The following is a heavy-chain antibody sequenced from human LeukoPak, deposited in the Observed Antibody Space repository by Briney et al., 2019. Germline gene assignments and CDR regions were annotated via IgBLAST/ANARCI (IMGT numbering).Heavy chain of an antibody. D-gene: IGHD1-1*01. CDR2: INSDGGIV. CDR3: SRGRNWDDGDY. Sequence: PGGSLRLSCAASGFSFHTYWMYWVRQAPGEGVGRVSHINSDGGIVNYEDSVKGGFTISRDNAKNTLYLQMTSLGADDTALYFCSRGRNWDDGDYWGQGTLVTVSS. J-gene: IGHJ4*02. V-gene: IGHV3-74*01. CDR1: GFSFHTYW.